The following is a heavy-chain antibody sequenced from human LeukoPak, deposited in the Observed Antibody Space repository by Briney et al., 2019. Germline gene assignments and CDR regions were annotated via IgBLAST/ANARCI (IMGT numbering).Heavy chain of an antibody. J-gene: IGHJ4*02. CDR1: GGSISSSYYY. CDR2: ISYSGNT. Sequence: SETLSLTCAVSGGSISSSYYYWGWIRQPPGKGLEWIGSISYSGNTYYNSSLKGRVTISVDTSNNQFSLKLSSVTAADTAVYFCARGDGYYFDYWGQGTLVTVSS. CDR3: ARGDGYYFDY. D-gene: IGHD5-24*01. V-gene: IGHV4-39*01.